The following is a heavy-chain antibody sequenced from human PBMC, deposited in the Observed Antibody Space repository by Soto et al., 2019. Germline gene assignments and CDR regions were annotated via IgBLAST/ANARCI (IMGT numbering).Heavy chain of an antibody. CDR1: GGSITTGGYY. CDR2: IYHSGST. CDR3: ASIRGDFWSGYSWFDP. V-gene: IGHV4-30-2*01. J-gene: IGHJ5*02. Sequence: PSETLSLTCTVSGGSITTGGYYWSWIRQLPGKGLEWIGYIYHSGSTYYNPSLKSRVTISVDRSKNQSSLKLSSVTAADTAVYYCASIRGDFWSGYSWFDPWGQGTLVTVSS. D-gene: IGHD3-3*01.